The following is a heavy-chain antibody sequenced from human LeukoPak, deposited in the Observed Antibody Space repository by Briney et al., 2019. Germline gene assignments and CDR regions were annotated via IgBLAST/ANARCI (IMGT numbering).Heavy chain of an antibody. CDR2: IWYDGSNK. CDR3: ARASKRWDAFDI. Sequence: GGSLRLSCAASGFTFSSYGMHWVRQAPGKGLEWVAVIWYDGSNKYYADSVKGRFTISRDNSKNTLYLRMNSLRAEDTAVYYCARASKRWDAFDIWGQGTMVTVSS. CDR1: GFTFSSYG. V-gene: IGHV3-33*01. J-gene: IGHJ3*02. D-gene: IGHD4-23*01.